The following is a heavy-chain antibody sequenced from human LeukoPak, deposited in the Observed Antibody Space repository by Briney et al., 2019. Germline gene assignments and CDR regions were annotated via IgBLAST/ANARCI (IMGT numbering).Heavy chain of an antibody. CDR1: GASISKIEDY. CDR3: ARKKTGWFDP. CDR2: IYHIGST. J-gene: IGHJ5*02. Sequence: SETLSLTCTVSGASISKIEDYWGWLRQSPGKGLEWIGTIYHIGSTYYNPSLKSRVTISVDTSKNQFSLKLSSVTAADTAVYYCARKKTGWFDPWGQGTLVTVSS. V-gene: IGHV4-39*07.